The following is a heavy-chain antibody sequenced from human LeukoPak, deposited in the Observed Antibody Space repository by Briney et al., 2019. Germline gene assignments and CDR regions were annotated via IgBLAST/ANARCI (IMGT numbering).Heavy chain of an antibody. J-gene: IGHJ6*03. CDR3: ARDRVVALPTYFYYMDV. D-gene: IGHD3-3*01. V-gene: IGHV3-30*03. CDR1: GFTFPTYV. CDR2: ISQTGSIE. Sequence: PGGSLRLSCAASGFTFPTYVIHWVRQAPGKGLEWVAVISQTGSIETYADSVRGRFSISRDNSDSTVYLQMNSLKTEDTAVYYCARDRVVALPTYFYYMDVWGKGTTVIVSS.